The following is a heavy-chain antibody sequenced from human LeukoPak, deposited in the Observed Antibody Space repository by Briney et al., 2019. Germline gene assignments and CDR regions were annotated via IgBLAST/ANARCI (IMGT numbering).Heavy chain of an antibody. V-gene: IGHV3-48*01. D-gene: IGHD5-12*01. Sequence: GGSLRLSCAASGFTFSSCSMNWVRQAPGKGLEWVSYISSSSSTIYYADSVKGRFTISRDNAKNSLYLQMNSLRAEDTAVYYCARDRGHYYYYYMDVWGKGTTVTVSS. CDR2: ISSSSSTI. CDR1: GFTFSSCS. J-gene: IGHJ6*03. CDR3: ARDRGHYYYYYMDV.